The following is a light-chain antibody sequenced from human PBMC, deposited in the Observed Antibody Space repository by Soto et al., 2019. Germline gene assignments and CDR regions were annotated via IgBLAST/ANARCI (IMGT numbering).Light chain of an antibody. Sequence: EIVLTQSPGTLSLSPGERATLSCRASQSINNNYLAWYQQKRGQAPRLVIYGASTRAAGIRYRFSGSGSATDFTLTISRLEPEDSAAYYCPQDVGSARTGGQGTEAE. CDR2: GAS. CDR3: PQDVGSART. CDR1: QSINNNY. J-gene: IGKJ1*01. V-gene: IGKV3-20*01.